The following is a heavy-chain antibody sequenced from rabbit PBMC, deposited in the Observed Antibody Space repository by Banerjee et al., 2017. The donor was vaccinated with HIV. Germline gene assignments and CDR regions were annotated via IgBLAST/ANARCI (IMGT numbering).Heavy chain of an antibody. CDR1: GFDFSSKYY. V-gene: IGHV1S45*01. CDR3: TRAVSNNGYAF. J-gene: IGHJ3*01. Sequence: QEQLVESGGGLVQPEGSLTLTCTASGFDFSSKYYMCWVRQAPGKGLEWVGCIYTGSGSTDYASWAKGRFTISKTSSTTVTLQVTSLTAADTATYFCTRAVSNNGYAFWGQGTLVTVS. D-gene: IGHD1-1*01. CDR2: IYTGSGST.